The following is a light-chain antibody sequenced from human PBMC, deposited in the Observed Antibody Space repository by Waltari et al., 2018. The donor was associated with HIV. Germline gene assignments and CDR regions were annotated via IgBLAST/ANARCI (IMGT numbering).Light chain of an antibody. Sequence: QSALTQPASVSGSPGQSITISCTVTSSDVGGYNSVSWYQQHPGKAPKLRISEVSNRTSGVSNRVSGSKSGNTDSLTIYGLQAEDEADYYCSSYPSSSTVVFGGGTKLTVL. CDR3: SSYPSSSTVV. J-gene: IGLJ2*01. CDR2: EVS. CDR1: SSDVGGYNS. V-gene: IGLV2-14*01.